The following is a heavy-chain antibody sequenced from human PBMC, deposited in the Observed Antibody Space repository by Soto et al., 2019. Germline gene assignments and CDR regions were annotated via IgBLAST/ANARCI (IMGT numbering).Heavy chain of an antibody. Sequence: SDKLSLTCAFSGGSISSGGYSWSWLRQPPGKGLEWIGYIYHSGSTYYNPSLKSRVTISVDRSKNQFSLKLSSVTAADTAVYYCARQSGSSWLVGAFDIWGQGTMVT. CDR1: GGSISSGGYS. V-gene: IGHV4-30-2*01. D-gene: IGHD6-13*01. CDR2: IYHSGST. CDR3: ARQSGSSWLVGAFDI. J-gene: IGHJ3*02.